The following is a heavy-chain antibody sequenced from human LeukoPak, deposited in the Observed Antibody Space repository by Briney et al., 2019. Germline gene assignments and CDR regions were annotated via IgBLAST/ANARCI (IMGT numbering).Heavy chain of an antibody. Sequence: PGGSLRLSCAASGFTFSSYGMHWVRQAPGKGLEWVAVIWYDGSNKYYADSVKGRFTISRDNSKNTLYLQMSSLRAEDTAVYYCAKDLTVGATIDWFDPWGQGTLVTVSS. CDR1: GFTFSSYG. CDR3: AKDLTVGATIDWFDP. CDR2: IWYDGSNK. J-gene: IGHJ5*02. D-gene: IGHD1-26*01. V-gene: IGHV3-33*06.